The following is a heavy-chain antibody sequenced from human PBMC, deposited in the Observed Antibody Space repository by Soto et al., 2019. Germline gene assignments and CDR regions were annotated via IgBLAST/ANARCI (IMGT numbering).Heavy chain of an antibody. J-gene: IGHJ6*02. CDR2: ISYDGYLK. Sequence: GGSLRLSCAASRFTFSTYGMQWVRQAPGKWLEWVAVISYDGYLKYYVDAVKGRFTVARDNSKNTLFLEMNSLRVEDTAVYFCAKDFKVSGSHYGTLNYYYGMDVWGQGXTVPV. D-gene: IGHD3-10*01. CDR1: RFTFSTYG. V-gene: IGHV3-30*18. CDR3: AKDFKVSGSHYGTLNYYYGMDV.